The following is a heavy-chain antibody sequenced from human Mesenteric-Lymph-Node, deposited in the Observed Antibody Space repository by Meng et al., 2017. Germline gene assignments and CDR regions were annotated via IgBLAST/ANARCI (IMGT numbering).Heavy chain of an antibody. CDR2: IKQDGNEK. D-gene: IGHD3-9*01. V-gene: IGHV3-7*03. Sequence: GGSLRLSCAASGFTFSSYAMSWVRQAPGKGLEWVANIKQDGNEKDYVDSVKGRFTISRDNVKNSVYLQMSSLRSDDTAVYYCARAPYYYDILTGYHDYWGQGTLVTVSS. CDR1: GFTFSSYA. J-gene: IGHJ4*01. CDR3: ARAPYYYDILTGYHDY.